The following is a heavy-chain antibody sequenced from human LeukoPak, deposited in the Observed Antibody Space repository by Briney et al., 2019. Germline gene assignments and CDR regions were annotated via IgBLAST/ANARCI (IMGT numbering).Heavy chain of an antibody. V-gene: IGHV4-34*01. CDR3: ARSLRENCYFDY. CDR1: GGSFSGYY. J-gene: IGHJ4*02. Sequence: PSETLSLTCAVYGGSFSGYYWSWIRQPPGKGLEWIGEINHSGSTNYNPSLKSRVTISVDTSKNQFSLKLSSVTAADTAVYYCARSLRENCYFDYWGQGTLVTVSS. CDR2: INHSGST. D-gene: IGHD4-17*01.